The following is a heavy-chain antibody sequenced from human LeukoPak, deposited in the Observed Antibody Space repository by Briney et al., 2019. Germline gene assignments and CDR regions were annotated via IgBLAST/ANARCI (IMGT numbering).Heavy chain of an antibody. Sequence: PSGTLSLTCAVSGDSISTNHWWSWVRQPPGKGLEWIGEVYHSGSTNYNPSLKSRVTISVDKSKNLFSLKLTSVTAADTAVYYCRAVPPTGEAWGQGALVTVSS. J-gene: IGHJ5*02. CDR3: RAVPPTGEA. D-gene: IGHD2-2*01. CDR2: VYHSGST. V-gene: IGHV4-4*02. CDR1: GDSISTNHW.